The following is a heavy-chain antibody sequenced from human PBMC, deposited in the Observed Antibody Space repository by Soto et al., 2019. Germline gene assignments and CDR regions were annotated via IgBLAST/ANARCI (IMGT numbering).Heavy chain of an antibody. CDR2: ITTSSAYI. CDR3: VRSGTARLLRHSWFDT. J-gene: IGHJ5*02. V-gene: IGHV3-21*01. CDR1: GFTFNTYD. D-gene: IGHD2-21*01. Sequence: EVQLVESGGGLVMPGGSLRLSCAASGFTFNTYDMNWVRQAPGKGLEWVSSITTSSAYIYYADSLKGRITISRDNAKNSLFLQMNSLRAEDTAVYYCVRSGTARLLRHSWFDTWGQGTLVTVSS.